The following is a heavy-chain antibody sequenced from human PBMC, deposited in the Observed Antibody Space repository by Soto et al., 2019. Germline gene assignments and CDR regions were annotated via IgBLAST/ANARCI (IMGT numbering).Heavy chain of an antibody. J-gene: IGHJ4*02. CDR3: ATNYGSGSTHFAY. V-gene: IGHV1-69*02. Sequence: QVQLVQSGAEVKKPGSSVKVSCTASGGTFRFYTINWVRQVPGQGLEWMGRIIPMLRMANFAQKFQGRVTTTADESTSTAYLDLRSLKSEDTAVYYCATNYGSGSTHFAYWGQGTLVTVSS. D-gene: IGHD3-10*01. CDR1: GGTFRFYT. CDR2: IIPMLRMA.